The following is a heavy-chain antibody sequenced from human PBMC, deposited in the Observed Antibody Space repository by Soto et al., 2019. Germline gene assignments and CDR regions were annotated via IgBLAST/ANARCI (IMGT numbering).Heavy chain of an antibody. Sequence: EVQLLESGGGLVQPGGSLRLSCAASGFTFSSYAMSWVRQPPGRGREGASAISGSGGSTYYADSVKGRFTISRDNSKNTLYLQMNSLRAEDTAVYYCAKPSLTVSVRYYFDYWGQGTLVTVSS. CDR2: ISGSGGST. D-gene: IGHD4-4*01. V-gene: IGHV3-23*01. J-gene: IGHJ4*02. CDR1: GFTFSSYA. CDR3: AKPSLTVSVRYYFDY.